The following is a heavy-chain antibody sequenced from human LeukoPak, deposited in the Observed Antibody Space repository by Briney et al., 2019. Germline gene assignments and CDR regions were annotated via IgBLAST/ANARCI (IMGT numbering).Heavy chain of an antibody. CDR3: ARGMRRDGYNKLFDS. Sequence: ASVKVSCTASGYTFTGYDINWVRQATGQGLEWMGWMNPNSGNTGYAQKFQGRVTMTRNTSISTTYMEVSSLRSEDTAVYYCARGMRRDGYNKLFDSWGQGTLVTVSS. CDR1: GYTFTGYD. V-gene: IGHV1-8*01. CDR2: MNPNSGNT. D-gene: IGHD5-24*01. J-gene: IGHJ4*02.